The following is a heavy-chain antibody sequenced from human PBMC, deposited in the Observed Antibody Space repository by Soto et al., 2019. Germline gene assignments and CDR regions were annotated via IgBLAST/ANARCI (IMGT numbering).Heavy chain of an antibody. Sequence: EVQLVESGGGLVQPGGSLRLSCAASGFTFSRYWMSWVRQAPGQGLEWVANIKQDGSEKYYVDSVKGRFTISRDNAKNSLNLQMNSLRAEDTAVYYCARDRYRYGDFDYWGQGTLVTVSS. CDR2: IKQDGSEK. CDR1: GFTFSRYW. D-gene: IGHD3-10*01. V-gene: IGHV3-7*01. J-gene: IGHJ4*02. CDR3: ARDRYRYGDFDY.